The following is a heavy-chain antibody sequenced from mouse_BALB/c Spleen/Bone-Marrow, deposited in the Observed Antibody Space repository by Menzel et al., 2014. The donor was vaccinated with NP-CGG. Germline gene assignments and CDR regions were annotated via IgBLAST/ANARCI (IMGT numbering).Heavy chain of an antibody. CDR3: ARELHP. J-gene: IGHJ3*01. V-gene: IGHV2-6-7*01. CDR1: GFSLAGYG. Sequence: QVQLKESGPGLVAPSQSLSITCTVSGFSLAGYGFNWVRQPPGKGLEWLGMIWGDGGTDYNSALRSRLNISKDNSKSQVFLKMNSLQTDDTARYYCARELHPWGQGTLVTVSA. CDR2: IWGDGGT.